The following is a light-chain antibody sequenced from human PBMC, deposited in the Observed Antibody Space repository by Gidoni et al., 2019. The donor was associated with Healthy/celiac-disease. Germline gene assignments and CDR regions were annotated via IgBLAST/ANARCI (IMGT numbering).Light chain of an antibody. CDR3: QQFNSYPPWT. V-gene: IGKV1-13*02. CDR1: QGISSA. J-gene: IGKJ1*01. CDR2: DAS. Sequence: IQLTQSPSSLSASVGDRVTITCRASQGISSALAWYQQKPGKAPKLLIYDASSLESGVPSRFSGSGSGTDFTLTISSLQPEDFATYYCQQFNSYPPWTFGQGTKVEIK.